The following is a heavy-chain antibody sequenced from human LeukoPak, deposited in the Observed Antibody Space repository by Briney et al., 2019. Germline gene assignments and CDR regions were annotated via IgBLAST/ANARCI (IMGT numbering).Heavy chain of an antibody. V-gene: IGHV3-23*01. Sequence: PGGSLRLSCAASGFTFSSYAMSWVRQAPGKGLEWVSAISGSGGSTYYADSVKGRLTISRDNSKNTLYLQMNSLRAEDTAVYYCAKGGGYCSSTSCKTRPFDPWGQGTLVTVSS. CDR2: ISGSGGST. J-gene: IGHJ5*02. CDR1: GFTFSSYA. CDR3: AKGGGYCSSTSCKTRPFDP. D-gene: IGHD2-2*01.